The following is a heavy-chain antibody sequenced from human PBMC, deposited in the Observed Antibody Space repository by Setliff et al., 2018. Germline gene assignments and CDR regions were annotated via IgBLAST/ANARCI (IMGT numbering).Heavy chain of an antibody. CDR3: ARERMYYSFWSGYSDY. V-gene: IGHV1-8*03. J-gene: IGHJ4*02. Sequence: ASVKVSCKASGYTFTSYDINWVRQATGQGLEWMGWMNPNSGNTGYAQKFQGRVTITRNTSTSTAYMELSSLRSEDTAVYYCARERMYYSFWSGYSDYWGQGTLVTVSS. CDR2: MNPNSGNT. D-gene: IGHD3-3*01. CDR1: GYTFTSYD.